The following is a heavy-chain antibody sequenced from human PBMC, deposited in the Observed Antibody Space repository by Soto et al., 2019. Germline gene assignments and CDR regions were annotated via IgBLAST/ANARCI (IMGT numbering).Heavy chain of an antibody. V-gene: IGHV3-30-3*01. J-gene: IGHJ4*02. CDR1: GFIFSNYV. CDR3: ARSYCGDDCALDH. D-gene: IGHD2-21*02. Sequence: GGSLRLSCAASGFIFSNYVMHWVRQAPGKGLEWVAVISYDGNSKHYADSVKGRFTISRDNSKSTLYVQMNSLRAEDTAVYYCARSYCGDDCALDHWGQGTLVTVS. CDR2: ISYDGNSK.